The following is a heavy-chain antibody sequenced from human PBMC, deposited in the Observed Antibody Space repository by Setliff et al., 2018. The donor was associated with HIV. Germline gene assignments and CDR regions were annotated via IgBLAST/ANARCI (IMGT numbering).Heavy chain of an antibody. CDR3: ARDRSLYDYVWGSYRYIAY. Sequence: SETLSLTCTVSGDSISSHYWSWIRQAPGKGLEWIGTMYFSGNSRNSPSLKSRVTISVDTSKNQLSLNLRSVTAADTAVYYCARDRSLYDYVWGSYRYIAYWGQGTLVTAPQ. V-gene: IGHV4-59*11. CDR1: GDSISSHY. D-gene: IGHD3-16*02. J-gene: IGHJ4*02. CDR2: MYFSGNS.